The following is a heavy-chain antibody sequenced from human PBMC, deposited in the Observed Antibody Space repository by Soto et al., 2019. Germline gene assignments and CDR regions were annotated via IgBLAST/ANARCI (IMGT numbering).Heavy chain of an antibody. CDR1: GFTFSTYN. CDR2: MSNTGRTI. V-gene: IGHV3-48*02. J-gene: IGHJ6*02. CDR3: ARDGNRGYDMDV. Sequence: GGSLRLSCEGSGFTFSTYNMDWVRQAPGKGLEWVSYMSNTGRTIFYADSVRGRFTISRDNAKNALFLQMNSLRDEDTAVYYCARDGNRGYDMDVWGQGTTVTVSS.